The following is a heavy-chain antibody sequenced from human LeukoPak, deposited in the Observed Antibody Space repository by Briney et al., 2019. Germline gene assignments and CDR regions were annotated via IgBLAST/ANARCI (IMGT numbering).Heavy chain of an antibody. V-gene: IGHV1-2*02. CDR2: INPNRGGT. CDR3: ARGSGYFDWLSPYYYYGMDV. CDR1: GYTFTGYY. Sequence: ASVKVSCKASGYTFTGYYMHWVRQAPGQGLEWMGWINPNRGGTNYAQKFQGRVTMTRDTSISTAYMELSRLRSDDTAVYYCARGSGYFDWLSPYYYYGMDVWGQGTTVTVSS. D-gene: IGHD3-9*01. J-gene: IGHJ6*02.